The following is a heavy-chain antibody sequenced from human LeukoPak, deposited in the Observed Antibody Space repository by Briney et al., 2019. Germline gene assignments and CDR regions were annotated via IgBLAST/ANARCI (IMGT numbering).Heavy chain of an antibody. V-gene: IGHV4-59*11. CDR2: IYYSGST. J-gene: IGHJ4*02. D-gene: IGHD2-15*01. Sequence: SETLSLTCTVSGGSISSHYWSWIRQPPGKGLEWIGYIYYSGSTNYNPSLKSRVTISVDTSKNQFSLKLSSVTAADTAVYYCGRVDVRAAFFDYWGQGTLVTVSS. CDR1: GGSISSHY. CDR3: GRVDVRAAFFDY.